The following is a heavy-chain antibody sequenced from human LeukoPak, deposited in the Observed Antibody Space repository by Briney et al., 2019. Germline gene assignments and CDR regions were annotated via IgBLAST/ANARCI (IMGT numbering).Heavy chain of an antibody. CDR2: ISAYNGNT. Sequence: GASVKVSCKASGYTFTSYGISWVRQAPGQGLEWMGWISAYNGNTNYAQKLQGRVTMTTDTSTSTAYMELRSLRSDDTAVYYCARVKVDGYPLPRTGFDPWGQGTLVTVSS. V-gene: IGHV1-18*01. CDR1: GYTFTSYG. CDR3: ARVKVDGYPLPRTGFDP. J-gene: IGHJ5*02. D-gene: IGHD5-24*01.